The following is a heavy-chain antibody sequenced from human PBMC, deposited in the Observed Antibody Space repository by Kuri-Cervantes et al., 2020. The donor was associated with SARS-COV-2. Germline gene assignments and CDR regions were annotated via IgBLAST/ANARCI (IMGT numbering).Heavy chain of an antibody. J-gene: IGHJ4*02. CDR1: GFTFSSYA. D-gene: IGHD3-10*01. CDR3: AGGSNSYYGSGSSTGTGFDY. Sequence: GESLKISCSASGFTFSSYAMHWVRQAPGKGLEYVSAISSNGGSTYYADSVKGRFTISRDNSKNTLYLQMSSLRAGDTAVYYCAGGSNSYYGSGSSTGTGFDYWGQGTLVTVSS. CDR2: ISSNGGST. V-gene: IGHV3-64D*09.